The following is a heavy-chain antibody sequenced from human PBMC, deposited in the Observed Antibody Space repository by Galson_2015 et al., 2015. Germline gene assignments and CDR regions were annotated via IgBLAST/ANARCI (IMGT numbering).Heavy chain of an antibody. CDR2: IYYSGST. J-gene: IGHJ1*01. D-gene: IGHD6-13*01. Sequence: TLSLTCTVSGGSFSSGNYFWSWIRQHPGKGLEWIAYIYYSGSTYYNPSLKSRLTISIDTSKNQFSLKLSSVTAADTAVYYCARGHKYSSSWPRGYFHHWGQGTLVTVSS. CDR1: GGSFSSGNYF. CDR3: ARGHKYSSSWPRGYFHH. V-gene: IGHV4-31*03.